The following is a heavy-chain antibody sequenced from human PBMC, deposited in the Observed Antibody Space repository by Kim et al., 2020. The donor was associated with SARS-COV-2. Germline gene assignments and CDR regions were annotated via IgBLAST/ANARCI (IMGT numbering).Heavy chain of an antibody. CDR3: ARQVVPAATYSNWFDP. CDR1: GYSFTSYW. J-gene: IGHJ5*02. D-gene: IGHD2-2*01. Sequence: GESLKISCKGSGYSFTSYWIGWVRQMPGKGLEWMGIIYPGDSDTRYSPSFQGQVTISADKSISTAYLQWSSLKASDTAMYYCARQVVPAATYSNWFDPWGQGTLVTVSS. CDR2: IYPGDSDT. V-gene: IGHV5-51*01.